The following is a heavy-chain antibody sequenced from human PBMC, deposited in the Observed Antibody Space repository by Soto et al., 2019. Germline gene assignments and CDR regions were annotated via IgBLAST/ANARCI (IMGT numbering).Heavy chain of an antibody. J-gene: IGHJ4*02. Sequence: QAPGKGLEWVSSISSTTNYIYYGDSMKGRFTIYRDNAKNSLYLERNSLRAEDTAVYYCAREAEDLTSNFDYWGQGTLVTVSS. V-gene: IGHV3-21*06. CDR3: AREAEDLTSNFDY. CDR2: ISSTTNYI.